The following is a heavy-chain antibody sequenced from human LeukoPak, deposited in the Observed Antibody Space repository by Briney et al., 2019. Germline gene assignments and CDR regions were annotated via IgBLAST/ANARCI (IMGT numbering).Heavy chain of an antibody. Sequence: ASVKVSCKASGYTFTSYYMHWVRQAPGQGLEWMGIINPSGGSTSYAQKFQGRVTMTTDTSTSTAYMELRSLRSDDTAVYYCARGMYYYDSSDYWGQGTLVTVSS. CDR3: ARGMYYYDSSDY. CDR1: GYTFTSYY. D-gene: IGHD3-22*01. J-gene: IGHJ4*02. V-gene: IGHV1-46*01. CDR2: INPSGGST.